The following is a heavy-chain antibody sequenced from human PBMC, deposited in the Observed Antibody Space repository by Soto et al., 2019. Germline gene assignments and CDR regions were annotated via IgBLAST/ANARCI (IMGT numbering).Heavy chain of an antibody. CDR3: ASDSRYGSGSSVNHYLDY. Sequence: GGDLRLSCTDSGLSPGSSLMSWGRHAPGKGLEWLATIKTDASEKKYVDSVRGRFTVSRDNAKNSLYLQMDSLRVEDTAVYYCASDSRYGSGSSVNHYLDYRGHGALVTVSS. J-gene: IGHJ4*01. D-gene: IGHD3-10*01. CDR2: IKTDASEK. V-gene: IGHV3-7*01. CDR1: GLSPGSSL.